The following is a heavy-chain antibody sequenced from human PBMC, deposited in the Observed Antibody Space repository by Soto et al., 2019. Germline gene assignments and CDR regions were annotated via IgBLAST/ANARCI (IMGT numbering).Heavy chain of an antibody. CDR3: ARDMTTVTPELSDY. CDR1: GFTFSTYA. Sequence: GGSLRLSCAASGFTFSTYAMTWVRQAPGKGLEWVSPISGSGDSTYYADSVKGRFTISRDNSKNKLYLQMNNLRSDDTAVYYCARDMTTVTPELSDYWGQGTLVTVSS. D-gene: IGHD4-17*01. CDR2: ISGSGDST. V-gene: IGHV3-23*01. J-gene: IGHJ4*02.